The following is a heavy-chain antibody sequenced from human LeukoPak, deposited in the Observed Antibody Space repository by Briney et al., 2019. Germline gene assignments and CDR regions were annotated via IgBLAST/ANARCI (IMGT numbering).Heavy chain of an antibody. CDR3: ARDQSMVGPTTADY. Sequence: GGSLRLSCAASGFTFSSYWMHWVRQALGKGLVWVSRINIDGSNTIYADSVKGRFTISRDNAKNTLYLQMNSLRDEDTAVYYCARDQSMVGPTTADYWGQGTLVTVSS. D-gene: IGHD1-26*01. J-gene: IGHJ4*02. V-gene: IGHV3-74*01. CDR1: GFTFSSYW. CDR2: INIDGSNT.